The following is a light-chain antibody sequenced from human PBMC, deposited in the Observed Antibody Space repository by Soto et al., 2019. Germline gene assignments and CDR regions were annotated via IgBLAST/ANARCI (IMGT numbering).Light chain of an antibody. CDR3: QQYGSSGT. J-gene: IGKJ1*01. Sequence: EIVLTQSPGTLSLSPVERATLSFRSSQSVSNNYLGWYQQKPGQAPRLLIYGAFNRATGIPDRFSGSGSGTDFTLTISRLEPEDFAVYYCQQYGSSGTFGQGPKVDI. CDR1: QSVSNNY. CDR2: GAF. V-gene: IGKV3-20*01.